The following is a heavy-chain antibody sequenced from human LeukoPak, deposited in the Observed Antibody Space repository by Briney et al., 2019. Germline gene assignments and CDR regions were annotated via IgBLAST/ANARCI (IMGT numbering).Heavy chain of an antibody. CDR3: ARGDQAFDY. CDR1: GDSVSSNSAV. Sequence: PSQTLSLTCAISGDSVSSNSAVWHWLRQSPSRGLEWLGRTYYRSKWSNNYAVSVKSRIIINPDTSENQFSLQLNSMTPEDTAVYYCARGDQAFDYWGQGTLVTVSS. CDR2: TYYRSKWSN. D-gene: IGHD2-2*01. J-gene: IGHJ4*02. V-gene: IGHV6-1*01.